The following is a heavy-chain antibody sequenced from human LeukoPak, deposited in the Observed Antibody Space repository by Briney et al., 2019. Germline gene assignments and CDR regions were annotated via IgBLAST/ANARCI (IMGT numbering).Heavy chain of an antibody. V-gene: IGHV4-39*07. D-gene: IGHD4-17*01. J-gene: IGHJ4*02. Sequence: SETLSLTCTVSGGSISGSSYYWGWIRQPPGKGLEWIGEINHSGITNYNPSLKSRVTISADTSKNQFSLKLTSVTAADTAVYYCANPARDFADSGAITWWGQGTLVTVSS. CDR3: ANPARDFADSGAITW. CDR1: GGSISGSSYY. CDR2: INHSGIT.